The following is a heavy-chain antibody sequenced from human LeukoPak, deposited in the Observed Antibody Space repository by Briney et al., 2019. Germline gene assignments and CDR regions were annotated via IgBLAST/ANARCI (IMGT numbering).Heavy chain of an antibody. D-gene: IGHD6-13*01. J-gene: IGHJ5*02. Sequence: GGSLRLSCAASGFSFSSYWMHWVRQAPGKGLLWVSRINSDGSSTRYADSVKGRFTISRDNAKNTLYLQMNSLRAEDTAVYYCARDAADYNWFDPWGQGTLVTVSS. CDR2: INSDGSST. CDR1: GFSFSSYW. CDR3: ARDAADYNWFDP. V-gene: IGHV3-74*01.